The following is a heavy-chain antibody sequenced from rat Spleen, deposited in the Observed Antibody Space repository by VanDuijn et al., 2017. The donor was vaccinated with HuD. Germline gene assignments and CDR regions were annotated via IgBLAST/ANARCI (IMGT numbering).Heavy chain of an antibody. Sequence: QVQLKESGPGLVQPSQTLSLTCTVSGFSLSTYHVSWVRQPPGKSLVWMGTIWAGGGTNYNSAVQSRLSISRDTPKSQVFLKMNSLQPEDTGTYYCARHDYSGDVDFDYWGQGVMVTVSS. CDR1: GFSLSTYH. V-gene: IGHV2-72*01. D-gene: IGHD1-1*01. CDR3: ARHDYSGDVDFDY. J-gene: IGHJ2*01. CDR2: IWAGGGT.